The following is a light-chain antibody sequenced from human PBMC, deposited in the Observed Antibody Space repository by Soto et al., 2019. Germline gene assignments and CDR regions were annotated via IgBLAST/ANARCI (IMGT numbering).Light chain of an antibody. J-gene: IGKJ5*01. CDR1: QSIGKH. V-gene: IGKV1-39*01. CDR2: GAS. CDR3: QQGYSSPAT. Sequence: DIQMTQSPSFLSASVGDRVTITCRASQSIGKHLNWYQQKPRKAPKFLIYGASTLQSGVPSRFTGSGSGTDFTLTVNSLQAKDFATYYCQQGYSSPATFGQGTRLEI.